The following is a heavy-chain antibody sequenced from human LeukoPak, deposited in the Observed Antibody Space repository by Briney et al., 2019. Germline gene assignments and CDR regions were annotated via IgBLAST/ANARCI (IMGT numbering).Heavy chain of an antibody. D-gene: IGHD3-22*01. CDR2: ISGSGGYK. CDR3: AKDLLGDYYESTGYYLFDY. V-gene: IGHV3-23*01. Sequence: GGSLRLSCAASGFTFSNYAMSWVRQAPGKGLEWVLSISGSGGYKYYADSVRGRFSISRDNSKNTLYLHMNSLSAEDTAVYYCAKDLLGDYYESTGYYLFDYWGQGTLVTVSS. J-gene: IGHJ4*02. CDR1: GFTFSNYA.